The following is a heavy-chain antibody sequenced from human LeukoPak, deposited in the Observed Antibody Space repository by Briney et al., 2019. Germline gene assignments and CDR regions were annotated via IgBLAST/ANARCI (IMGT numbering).Heavy chain of an antibody. CDR3: ARVSYSSGDYYFDY. V-gene: IGHV1-69*04. J-gene: IGHJ4*02. CDR2: IIPILGIA. CDR1: GGTFSSYA. D-gene: IGHD6-19*01. Sequence: GASVKVSCKASGGTFSSYAISWVRQAPGQGLEWMGRIIPILGIANYAQKFQGRVTITADKSTSTAYMELSSLRSEDTAVYYCARVSYSSGDYYFDYWGQGTLVTVSS.